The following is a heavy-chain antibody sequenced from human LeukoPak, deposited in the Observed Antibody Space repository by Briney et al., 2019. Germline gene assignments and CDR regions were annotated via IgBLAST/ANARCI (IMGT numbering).Heavy chain of an antibody. CDR3: AREGPMAFDC. CDR2: ISSGSTYI. D-gene: IGHD5-24*01. V-gene: IGHV3-21*01. CDR1: GFTFSTYN. Sequence: PGGSLRLSCAASGFTFSTYNINWVRQAPGKGLEWVSSISSGSTYIYYADPVKGRFTISRDNAKNSLSLQLNSLRAEDTAVYYCAREGPMAFDCWGQGTLVTVSS. J-gene: IGHJ4*02.